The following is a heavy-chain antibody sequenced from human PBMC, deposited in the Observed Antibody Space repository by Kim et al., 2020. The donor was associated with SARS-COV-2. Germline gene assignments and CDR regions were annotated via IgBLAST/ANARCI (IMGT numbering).Heavy chain of an antibody. J-gene: IGHJ3*02. Sequence: DPGRGRLTISRDNTKNTRYLQINSLSGEDTAVYYCARAFEDSTSDAFDIWGQGTMVTVSS. V-gene: IGHV3-30*07. CDR3: ARAFEDSTSDAFDI. D-gene: IGHD3-22*01.